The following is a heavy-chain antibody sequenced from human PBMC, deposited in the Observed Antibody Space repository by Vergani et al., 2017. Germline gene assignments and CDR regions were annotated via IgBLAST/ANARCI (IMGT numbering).Heavy chain of an antibody. CDR1: GGSISSGSYY. D-gene: IGHD3-22*01. V-gene: IGHV4-61*02. CDR2: IYTSGST. J-gene: IGHJ6*02. CDR3: ARDMDYYDSSGYLWGMDV. Sequence: QVQLQESGPGLVKPSQTLSLTCTVSGGSISSGSYYWSWIRQPAGKGLEWIGRIYTSGSTNYNPSLKSRVTMSVDTSKNQFSLKLSSVTAADTAVYYCARDMDYYDSSGYLWGMDVWGQGTTVTVSS.